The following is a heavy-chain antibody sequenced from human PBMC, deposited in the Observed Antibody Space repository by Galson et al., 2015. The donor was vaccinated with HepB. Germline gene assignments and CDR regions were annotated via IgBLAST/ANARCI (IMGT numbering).Heavy chain of an antibody. CDR2: ISSSSSYI. CDR1: GFTFSSYS. D-gene: IGHD3-3*01. J-gene: IGHJ4*02. CDR3: ARDGDPNYFDY. Sequence: SLRLSCAASGFTFSSYSMNWVRQAPGKGLEWVSSISSSSSYIYYADSVKGRFTISRDNAKNSLYLQMNSLRAEGTAVYYCARDGDPNYFDYWGQGTLVTVSS. V-gene: IGHV3-21*01.